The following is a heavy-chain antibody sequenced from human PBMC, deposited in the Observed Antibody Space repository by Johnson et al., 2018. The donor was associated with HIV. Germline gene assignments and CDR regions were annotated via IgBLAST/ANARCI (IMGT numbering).Heavy chain of an antibody. D-gene: IGHD2-8*02. Sequence: QVQLVESGGGVVQPGRSLRLSCAASGFTFSSYAMHWVRQAPGKGLEWVAVISYAGSNKYYADSVKGRFTISRDNSKNTLYLQMHSLRAEDTAVYYCAKHIVLVVYAIGAAFDIRGQGTMVTVSS. CDR2: ISYAGSNK. CDR1: GFTFSSYA. CDR3: AKHIVLVVYAIGAAFDI. J-gene: IGHJ3*02. V-gene: IGHV3-30-3*02.